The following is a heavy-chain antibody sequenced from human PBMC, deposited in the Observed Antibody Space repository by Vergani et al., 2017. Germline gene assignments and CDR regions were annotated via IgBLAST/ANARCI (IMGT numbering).Heavy chain of an antibody. V-gene: IGHV3-33*01. CDR1: GFTFSSYG. CDR3: ARAPPLALLYCGGDCXLDY. Sequence: QVQLVESGGGVVQPGRSLRLSCAASGFTFSSYGMHWVRQAPGKGLEWVAVIWYDGSNKYYADSVKGRFTISRDNSKNTLYLQMNSLRAEDTAVYYCARAPPLALLYCGGDCXLDYWGQGTLVTVSS. J-gene: IGHJ4*02. D-gene: IGHD2-21*02. CDR2: IWYDGSNK.